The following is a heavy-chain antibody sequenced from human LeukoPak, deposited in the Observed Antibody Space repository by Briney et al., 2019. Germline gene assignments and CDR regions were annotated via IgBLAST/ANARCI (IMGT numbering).Heavy chain of an antibody. D-gene: IGHD3-3*01. CDR2: IYTSGST. Sequence: SETLSLTCTVSGGSISSGSYYWSWIRQPAGKGLEWIGRIYTSGSTNYNPSLKSRVTISVDTSKNQFSLKLSSVTAADTAVYYCAREFRYDFWSGYFDPWGQGTLVTASS. CDR3: AREFRYDFWSGYFDP. CDR1: GGSISSGSYY. J-gene: IGHJ5*02. V-gene: IGHV4-61*02.